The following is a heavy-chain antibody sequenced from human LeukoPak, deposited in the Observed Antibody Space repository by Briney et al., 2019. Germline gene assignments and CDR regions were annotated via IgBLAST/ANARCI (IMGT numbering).Heavy chain of an antibody. J-gene: IGHJ3*02. CDR1: GGSISSSSYY. CDR2: IYTSGST. CDR3: ARRSSSREDAFDI. V-gene: IGHV4-61*02. Sequence: SETLSLTCTVSGGSISSSSYYWGWIRQPAGKGLEWIGRIYTSGSTNYNPSLKSRVTMSVDTSKNQFSLKLSSVTAADTAVYYCARRSSSREDAFDIWGQGTMVTVSS. D-gene: IGHD6-6*01.